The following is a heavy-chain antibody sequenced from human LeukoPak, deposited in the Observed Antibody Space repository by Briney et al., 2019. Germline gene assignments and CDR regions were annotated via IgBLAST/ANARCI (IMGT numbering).Heavy chain of an antibody. J-gene: IGHJ5*02. Sequence: SETLSLTCAVYGLSFSGYYWSWIRQPPGKGLEWIGEINHSGSTNYNPSLKSRVTISVDTSKNQFSLKLSSVTAADTAVYYCARVRGDYYGSGIGNWFDPWGQGTLVTVSS. CDR1: GLSFSGYY. D-gene: IGHD3-10*01. CDR3: ARVRGDYYGSGIGNWFDP. V-gene: IGHV4-34*01. CDR2: INHSGST.